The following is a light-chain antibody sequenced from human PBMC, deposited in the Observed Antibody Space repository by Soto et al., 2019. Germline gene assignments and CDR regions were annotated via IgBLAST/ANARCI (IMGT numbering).Light chain of an antibody. V-gene: IGLV1-40*01. J-gene: IGLJ1*01. Sequence: QSVLTQPPSVSRAPGQRVTISCTGSSSNIGAGYDVHWYQQLPGTAPKLLIYGNSNRPSGVPDRFSGSKSGTSASLAITGLQAEDEADYYCQYYDNSLSGYVFGTGTKVTVL. CDR1: SSNIGAGYD. CDR3: QYYDNSLSGYV. CDR2: GNS.